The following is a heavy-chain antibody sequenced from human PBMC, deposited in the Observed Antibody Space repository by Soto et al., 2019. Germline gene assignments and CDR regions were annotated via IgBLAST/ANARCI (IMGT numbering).Heavy chain of an antibody. J-gene: IGHJ6*03. CDR1: GFTFSSYS. V-gene: IGHV3-21*01. CDR3: ARDEEEDYYYYYMDV. CDR2: ISSSSSYI. Sequence: EVQLVESGGGLVKPGGSLRLSCAASGFTFSSYSMNWVRQAPGKGLEWVSSISSSSSYIYYADSVKGRFTISRDNAKNSLYLQMNSLRAEDTAVYYCARDEEEDYYYYYMDVWGKGTTVTVSS.